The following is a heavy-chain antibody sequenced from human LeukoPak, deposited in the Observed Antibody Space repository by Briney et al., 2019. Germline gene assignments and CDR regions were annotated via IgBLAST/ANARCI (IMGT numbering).Heavy chain of an antibody. J-gene: IGHJ6*02. CDR2: ITPIFGTA. D-gene: IGHD2-2*01. CDR3: ARFCGSTSWHSGYYYGIDV. CDR1: GGTFSSYT. V-gene: IGHV1-69*01. Sequence: SVKVSCKASGGTFSSYTISWVRQTPGQGLEWMGGITPIFGTANYAQKFQGRVTITADESTSTAYMELSSLRSEDTAVYYCARFCGSTSWHSGYYYGIDVWGQGTTVTVSS.